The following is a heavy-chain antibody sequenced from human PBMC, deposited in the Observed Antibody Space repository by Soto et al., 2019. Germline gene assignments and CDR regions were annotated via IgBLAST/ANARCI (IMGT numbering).Heavy chain of an antibody. CDR2: ISYDGSNK. Sequence: GGSLRLSCAASGFTFSSYAMHWVRQAPGKGLEWVAVISYDGSNKYYADSVKGRFTISRDNSKNTLYLQMNSLRAEDTAVYYCARDYASGLLWFGIDYWGQGTLVTVSS. D-gene: IGHD3-10*01. J-gene: IGHJ4*02. CDR1: GFTFSSYA. V-gene: IGHV3-30-3*01. CDR3: ARDYASGLLWFGIDY.